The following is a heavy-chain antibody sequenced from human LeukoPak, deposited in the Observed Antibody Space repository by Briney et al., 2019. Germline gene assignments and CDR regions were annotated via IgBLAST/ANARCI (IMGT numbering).Heavy chain of an antibody. J-gene: IGHJ6*02. CDR2: IHYSGST. CDR1: GGSMSGYY. D-gene: IGHD4-17*01. CDR3: ARADGDNYYYYGMDV. V-gene: IGHV4-59*01. Sequence: PSETQSLTCTVSGGSMSGYYWTWIRQPPGKGLEWVGCIHYSGSTKYNPALKGRGTMSIDTSKSQFSLRLSSVTPADTALYYCARADGDNYYYYGMDVWGQGTTVTVSS.